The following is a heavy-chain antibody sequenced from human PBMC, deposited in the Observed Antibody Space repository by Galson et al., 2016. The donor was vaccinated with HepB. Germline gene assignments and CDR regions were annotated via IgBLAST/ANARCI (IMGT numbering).Heavy chain of an antibody. Sequence: SLRLSCAASGFTFSDYYMSWIRQAPGKGLEWVSGISASGGSTKYADSVKGRFTISRDNSKNTLFLQMSSLRVEDTAVYYCAREGDKRHFDYWGQGTLVTVSS. CDR1: GFTFSDYY. J-gene: IGHJ4*02. V-gene: IGHV3-11*06. CDR3: AREGDKRHFDY. CDR2: ISASGGST. D-gene: IGHD2-21*01.